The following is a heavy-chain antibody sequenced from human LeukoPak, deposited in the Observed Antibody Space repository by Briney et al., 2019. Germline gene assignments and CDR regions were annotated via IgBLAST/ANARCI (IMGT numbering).Heavy chain of an antibody. CDR2: ISSSSSYI. CDR3: ARDQTAAAGTSDY. Sequence: GGSLRLSCAASGFTFSSYSMNWVRQAPGKGLEWVSSISSSSSYIYYADSVKGRFTISRDNAKNSLYLQMNSLRAEDTAVYYCARDQTAAAGTSDYWGQGTLVTVSS. CDR1: GFTFSSYS. J-gene: IGHJ4*02. D-gene: IGHD6-13*01. V-gene: IGHV3-21*01.